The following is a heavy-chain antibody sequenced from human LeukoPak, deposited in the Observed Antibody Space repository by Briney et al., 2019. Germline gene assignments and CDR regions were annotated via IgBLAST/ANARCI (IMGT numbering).Heavy chain of an antibody. J-gene: IGHJ3*02. V-gene: IGHV3-64*01. Sequence: GGSLRLSCAASGFTFSSYAMHWVRQAPGKGLEYVSAISSNGGSTYCANSVKGRFTISRDNSKNTLYLQMGSLRAEDMAVYYCARGRIVVVPAAIPDDAFDIWGQGTMVTVSS. CDR3: ARGRIVVVPAAIPDDAFDI. CDR2: ISSNGGST. D-gene: IGHD2-2*01. CDR1: GFTFSSYA.